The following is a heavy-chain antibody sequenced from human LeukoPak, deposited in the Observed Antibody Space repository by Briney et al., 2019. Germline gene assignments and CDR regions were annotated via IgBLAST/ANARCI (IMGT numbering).Heavy chain of an antibody. V-gene: IGHV1-2*02. CDR1: GYTFTGYY. J-gene: IGHJ4*02. Sequence: GASVKVSCKASGYTFTGYYMHWVRQAPGQGLEWMGWINPNSGGTNYAQKFQGRVTMTRDTSISTAYMELSRLRSDDTAVYYCARDRWGSSWFFDYWGQGTLVTVSS. D-gene: IGHD6-13*01. CDR3: ARDRWGSSWFFDY. CDR2: INPNSGGT.